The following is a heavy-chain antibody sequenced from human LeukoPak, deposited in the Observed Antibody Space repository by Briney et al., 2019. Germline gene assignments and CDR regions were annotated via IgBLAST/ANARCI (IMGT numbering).Heavy chain of an antibody. CDR2: IRQDEGEK. D-gene: IGHD6-13*01. J-gene: IGHJ4*01. CDR1: GFTFTSYW. V-gene: IGHV3-7*01. CDR3: ARDGTAAGLYFDL. Sequence: PGGSLRLSCAVSGFTFTSYWMNWVRQAPGKGLEWVASIRQDEGEKSYVDSVKGRFTISRDNTKNSLYLQMSSLRAEDTAVYYCARDGTAAGLYFDLWGQGTLVTVSS.